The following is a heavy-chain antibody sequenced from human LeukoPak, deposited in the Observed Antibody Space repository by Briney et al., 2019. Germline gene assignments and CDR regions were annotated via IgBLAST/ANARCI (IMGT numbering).Heavy chain of an antibody. J-gene: IGHJ6*02. D-gene: IGHD5-12*01. CDR1: GYSFTSYW. V-gene: IGHV5-10-1*01. CDR3: ARHNGGYSDYYYGMDV. Sequence: GESLKISCKGSGYSFTSYWISWVRQMPGKGLEWMGRIDPSDSYTNYSPSFQGHVTISADKSISTAYLQWSSLKASDTAMYYCARHNGGYSDYYYGMDVWGQGTTVTVSS. CDR2: IDPSDSYT.